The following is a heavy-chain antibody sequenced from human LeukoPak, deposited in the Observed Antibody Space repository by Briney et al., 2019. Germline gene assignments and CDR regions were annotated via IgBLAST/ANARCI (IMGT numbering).Heavy chain of an antibody. D-gene: IGHD6-13*01. CDR1: GYSISSGYY. Sequence: SETLSLTCAVSGYSISSGYYWGCIRQPPGKGLEWIGSIYLSGSTYDNQSLKSRVTISLDTSKNRFSLKLTPVTAADTAVYYCARHASYSSSWHDYWGQGTLVTVSS. CDR3: ARHASYSSSWHDY. V-gene: IGHV4-38-2*01. CDR2: IYLSGST. J-gene: IGHJ4*02.